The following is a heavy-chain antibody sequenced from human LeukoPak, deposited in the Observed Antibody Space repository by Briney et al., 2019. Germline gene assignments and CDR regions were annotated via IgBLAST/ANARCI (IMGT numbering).Heavy chain of an antibody. J-gene: IGHJ5*02. CDR3: ARGDYDYVWGSYRDHWFDP. Sequence: ASVKVSCKASGYTFTSYGISWVRQAPGQGIEWMGWISAYNGNTNYAQKLQGRVTMTTDTSTSTAYMELRSLRSDDTAVYYCARGDYDYVWGSYRDHWFDPWGQGTLVTVSS. V-gene: IGHV1-18*01. D-gene: IGHD3-16*02. CDR1: GYTFTSYG. CDR2: ISAYNGNT.